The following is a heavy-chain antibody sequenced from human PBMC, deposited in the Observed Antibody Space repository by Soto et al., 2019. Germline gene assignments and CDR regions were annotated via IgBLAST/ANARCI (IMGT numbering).Heavy chain of an antibody. CDR3: AGELHGSRDY. CDR2: IFHTGGT. D-gene: IGHD1-7*01. V-gene: IGHV4-39*01. CDR1: DGSISSSNFH. J-gene: IGHJ4*01. Sequence: QVQLQESGPGLVEPSETLSLTCTVTDGSISSSNFHWAWVRQPPGGGLEWIGSIFHTGGTYSRPSLKGRVTMSVDTSRNQFSLKVHSVTTSDTAIYFCAGELHGSRDYWGHGTLVTVSS.